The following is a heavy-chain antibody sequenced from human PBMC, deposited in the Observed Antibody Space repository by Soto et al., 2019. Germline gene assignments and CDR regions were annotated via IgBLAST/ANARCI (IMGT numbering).Heavy chain of an antibody. V-gene: IGHV3-33*01. CDR3: ARDRQQLVFGLDY. CDR1: GFTFSSYG. CDR2: IWYDGSNK. D-gene: IGHD6-13*01. Sequence: PGGSLRLSCAASGFTFSSYGMHWVRQAPGKGLEWVAVIWYDGSNKYYADSVKGRFTISRDNSKNTRYLQMNSLRAEYTAVYYCARDRQQLVFGLDYWGRGTLITVSS. J-gene: IGHJ4*02.